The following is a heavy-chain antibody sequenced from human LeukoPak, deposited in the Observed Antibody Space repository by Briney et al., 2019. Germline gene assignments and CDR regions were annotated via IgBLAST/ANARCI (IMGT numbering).Heavy chain of an antibody. D-gene: IGHD5-18*01. CDR1: GFTFITYT. J-gene: IGHJ4*02. Sequence: GGSLRLSCAASGFTFITYTMNWVRQAPGKGLEWVSAISGSGGSTYYADSVKGRFTISRDNSKNTLYLQMNSLRAEDTAVYYCAGAYSYGHFDYWGQGTLVTVSS. CDR2: ISGSGGST. V-gene: IGHV3-23*01. CDR3: AGAYSYGHFDY.